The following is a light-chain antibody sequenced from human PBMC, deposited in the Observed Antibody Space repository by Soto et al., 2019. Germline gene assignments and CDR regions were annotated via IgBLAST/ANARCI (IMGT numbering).Light chain of an antibody. V-gene: IGLV2-14*01. CDR2: DVS. CDR1: SSDVGGYNY. CDR3: SSYTSSSTLVV. Sequence: QSVRTQPASVSGSPGHSITGSCTGTSSDVGGYNYVSWYQQHPGKAPKLMIYDVSNRPSGVSNRFSGSKSGNTASLTISGLQAEDEADYYCSSYTSSSTLVVFGGATKLTVL. J-gene: IGLJ2*01.